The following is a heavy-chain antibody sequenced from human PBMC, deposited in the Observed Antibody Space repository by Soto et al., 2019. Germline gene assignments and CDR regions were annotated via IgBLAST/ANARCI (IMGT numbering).Heavy chain of an antibody. V-gene: IGHV1-3*01. CDR2: IHAGNGNT. CDR1: GYTFTRYA. CDR3: ARENLMLGIIAFSY. D-gene: IGHD3-10*01. Sequence: QVQLVQSGAELKKPGASVNISCKTSGYTFTRYALHWLRQAPGQRLEWMGWIHAGNGNTKFSQNFQGKVTITSDTSASTAYLEMNSLRSEDTAFYYGARENLMLGIIAFSYWGKGTLVTVSS. J-gene: IGHJ4*02.